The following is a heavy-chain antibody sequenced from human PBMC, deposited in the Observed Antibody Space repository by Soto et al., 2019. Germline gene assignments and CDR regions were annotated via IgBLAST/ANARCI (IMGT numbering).Heavy chain of an antibody. Sequence: QVQLVQSGAEVKKPGSSVKVSYKASGGTFSSYAISWVRQAPGQGLEWMGGIIPIFGTANYAQKFQGRVTITADESTSTDYMELSSLRSEDTAVYYCARVGATEGLTFDYWGQGTLVTVSS. CDR1: GGTFSSYA. CDR3: ARVGATEGLTFDY. D-gene: IGHD1-26*01. CDR2: IIPIFGTA. V-gene: IGHV1-69*12. J-gene: IGHJ4*02.